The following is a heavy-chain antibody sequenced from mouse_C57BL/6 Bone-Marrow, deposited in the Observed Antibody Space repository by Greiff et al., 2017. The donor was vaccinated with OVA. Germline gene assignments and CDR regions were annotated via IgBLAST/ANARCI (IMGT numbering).Heavy chain of an antibody. V-gene: IGHV1-26*01. D-gene: IGHD2-1*01. Sequence: VQLKQSGPELVKPGASVKISCKASGYTFTDYYMNWVKQSHGKSLEWIGDINPNNGGTSYNQKFKGKATLTVDKSSSTAYMELRSLTSEDSAVYYCARGNYHVYFDYWGQGTTLTVSS. CDR1: GYTFTDYY. J-gene: IGHJ2*01. CDR2: INPNNGGT. CDR3: ARGNYHVYFDY.